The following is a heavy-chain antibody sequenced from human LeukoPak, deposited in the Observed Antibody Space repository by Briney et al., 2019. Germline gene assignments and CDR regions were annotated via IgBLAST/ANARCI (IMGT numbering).Heavy chain of an antibody. CDR3: ARDLEYYDSSGGSPGSDGFDI. CDR2: INPNSGGT. CDR1: GYTFTGYY. Sequence: GASVKVSCKAPGYTFTGYYMHWVRQAPGQGLEWMGWINPNSGGTNYAQKFQGRVTMTRDTSISTAYMELSRLRSDDTAVYYCARDLEYYDSSGGSPGSDGFDIWGQGTMVTVSS. J-gene: IGHJ3*02. V-gene: IGHV1-2*02. D-gene: IGHD3-22*01.